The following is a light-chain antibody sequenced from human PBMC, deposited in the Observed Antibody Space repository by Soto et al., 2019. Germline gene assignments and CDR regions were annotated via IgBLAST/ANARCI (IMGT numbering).Light chain of an antibody. CDR1: QDISSW. CDR3: QQTNYCRRT. J-gene: IGKJ1*01. CDR2: AAS. Sequence: DIQMTKSPSSVSASVGDRVTITCRASQDISSWLAWYQQKPGKAPKLLIYAASSLERGVPSRFSGSGSGTDFILTISSLQPEDFATFDCQQTNYCRRTFGQGTKVEI. V-gene: IGKV1-12*01.